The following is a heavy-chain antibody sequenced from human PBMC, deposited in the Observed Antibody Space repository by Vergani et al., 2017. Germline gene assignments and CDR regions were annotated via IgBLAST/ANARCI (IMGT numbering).Heavy chain of an antibody. J-gene: IGHJ4*02. V-gene: IGHV3-23*01. CDR3: GRGSDYYN. CDR2: IKNTGYST. D-gene: IGHD4-17*01. CDR1: GFTFSNHA. Sequence: EVQLLQSEGAVVQPGGSLRLSCVASGFTFSNHAMRWVRQGHGQGLEWVSSIKNTGYSTYYADSVKGRFTISRDNSKNTLYLQMNSLRVEDTAVYYCGRGSDYYNGGKGTRVTVS.